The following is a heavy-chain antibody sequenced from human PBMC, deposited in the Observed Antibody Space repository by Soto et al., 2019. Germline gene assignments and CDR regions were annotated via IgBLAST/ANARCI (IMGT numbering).Heavy chain of an antibody. Sequence: GWSLRLSCAASVFTFITYAMSWVRQAPGKGLEWVSAISGGRSGTYYADSVRGRFTLSRDDSTNTLYLQMNSLRAEDTAIYYCAKGSLGHCSGAICYFFDFWGQGTLVTVSS. CDR2: ISGGRSGT. CDR3: AKGSLGHCSGAICYFFDF. J-gene: IGHJ4*02. V-gene: IGHV3-23*01. CDR1: VFTFITYA. D-gene: IGHD2-2*01.